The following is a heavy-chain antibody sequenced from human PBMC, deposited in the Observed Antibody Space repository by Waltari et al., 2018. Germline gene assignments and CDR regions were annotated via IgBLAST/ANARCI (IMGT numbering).Heavy chain of an antibody. V-gene: IGHV3-74*01. CDR2: LQCDVSVT. Sequence: EVQLVESGGGLVHPGGSLSLHCVDSGINFRKYWMHWVRQDPAEGLGWVSRLQCDVSVTRAPSSVKGRFTSSRGTTMRTVFLQMVSHGNKDTAMYYCAREWAGTTGFVGWSQRTLFTVSS. CDR1: GINFRKYW. CDR3: AREWAGTTGFVG. J-gene: IGHJ4*02. D-gene: IGHD4-17*01.